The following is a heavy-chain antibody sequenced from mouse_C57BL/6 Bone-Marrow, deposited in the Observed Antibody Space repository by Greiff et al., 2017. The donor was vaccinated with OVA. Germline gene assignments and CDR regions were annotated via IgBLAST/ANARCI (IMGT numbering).Heavy chain of an antibody. D-gene: IGHD2-4*01. CDR1: GYAFTNYL. Sequence: VQRVESGAELVRPGTSVKVSCKASGYAFTNYLIEWVKQRPGQGLKWIGVINPGSGGTNYNEKFKGKATLTADKSSSTAYMQLSSLTSEDSAVYFCARVGYDYDYDAFPDYWGQGTTLTVSS. V-gene: IGHV1-54*01. J-gene: IGHJ2*01. CDR2: INPGSGGT. CDR3: ARVGYDYDYDAFPDY.